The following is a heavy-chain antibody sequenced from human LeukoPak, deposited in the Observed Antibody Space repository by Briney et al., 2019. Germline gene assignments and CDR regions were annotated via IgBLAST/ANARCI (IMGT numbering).Heavy chain of an antibody. D-gene: IGHD3-10*01. CDR2: IDYPGST. Sequence: RSSETLSLTCTVSGVSVSSDHRTWIRQPPGKGLEWLGKIDYPGSTNYNPSLKSRVTISMDTSKNQVSLKLTSVTAADTAVYYCAREEQNLYYDASGLGRLYYFDSWGQGTLVTVSS. CDR3: AREEQNLYYDASGLGRLYYFDS. V-gene: IGHV4-59*02. CDR1: GVSVSSDH. J-gene: IGHJ4*02.